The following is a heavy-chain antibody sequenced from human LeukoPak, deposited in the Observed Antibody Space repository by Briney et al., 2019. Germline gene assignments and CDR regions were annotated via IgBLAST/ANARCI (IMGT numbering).Heavy chain of an antibody. CDR1: GGSISSSNW. Sequence: SETLSLTCAVSGGSISSSNWWSWVRLPPGKGLEWIGEIHHSGSTNFNPSLKSRATISVDKPKNQFSLKLTSVTAADTAMYYCVANGWYAFDSWGQGTLVTVSS. V-gene: IGHV4-4*02. CDR3: VANGWYAFDS. CDR2: IHHSGST. D-gene: IGHD6-19*01. J-gene: IGHJ4*02.